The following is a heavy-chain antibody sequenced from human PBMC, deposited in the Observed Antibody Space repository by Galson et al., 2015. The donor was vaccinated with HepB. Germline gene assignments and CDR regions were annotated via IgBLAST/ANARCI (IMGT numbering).Heavy chain of an antibody. CDR2: IWYDGDPK. J-gene: IGHJ4*02. Sequence: SLRLSCAASGFTFSNYGMYWVRQAPGKGLEWVAVIWYDGDPKYYADSVKGRFTVSRDTSKSTLYLQMNSLRVGDTAVYYCAGGPPRERDIWSRHYTRPDFWGQGTLVTVSS. V-gene: IGHV3-33*07. CDR1: GFTFSNYG. D-gene: IGHD3-3*01. CDR3: AGGPPRERDIWSRHYTRPDF.